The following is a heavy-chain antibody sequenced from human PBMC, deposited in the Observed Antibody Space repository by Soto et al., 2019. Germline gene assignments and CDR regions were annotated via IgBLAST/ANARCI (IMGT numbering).Heavy chain of an antibody. Sequence: PXGSLRLSCAASGVTFSSYGMHWVRQAPGKGLEWVAVILYDGSNKYYADSVKGRFTISRDNSKNTLYLQMNSLRAEDTAVYYCARDRIAFPYYYGMDVWGQGTTVTVSS. CDR1: GVTFSSYG. D-gene: IGHD6-13*01. CDR2: ILYDGSNK. CDR3: ARDRIAFPYYYGMDV. V-gene: IGHV3-33*01. J-gene: IGHJ6*02.